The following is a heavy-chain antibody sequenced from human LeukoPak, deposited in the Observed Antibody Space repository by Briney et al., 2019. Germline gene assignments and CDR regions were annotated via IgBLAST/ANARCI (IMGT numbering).Heavy chain of an antibody. D-gene: IGHD6-19*01. CDR2: INSDGSST. CDR3: ARDGQQWLALYYFAY. CDR1: GFTFSSYW. V-gene: IGHV3-74*01. J-gene: IGHJ4*02. Sequence: GGSLRLSCAASGFTFSSYWMHWVRQAPGKGLVWVSRINSDGSSTSYADSVKGRFTISRDNAKNTLYLQMNSLRADDTAVYYCARDGQQWLALYYFAYWSQGTLVTVSS.